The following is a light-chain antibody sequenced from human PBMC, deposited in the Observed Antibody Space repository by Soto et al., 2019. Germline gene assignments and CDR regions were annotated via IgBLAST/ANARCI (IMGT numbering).Light chain of an antibody. CDR2: AAS. Sequence: DIQMTQSPSSLSASVGDRVTITCRASQSITVYLNWYQQKPGKVPKLLIYAASTLQSGVPSRFSGSGSGTDFTLTLSSLQAEDSATYFCQQSFIAPWTFGQGTKVEIK. V-gene: IGKV1-39*01. CDR1: QSITVY. J-gene: IGKJ1*01. CDR3: QQSFIAPWT.